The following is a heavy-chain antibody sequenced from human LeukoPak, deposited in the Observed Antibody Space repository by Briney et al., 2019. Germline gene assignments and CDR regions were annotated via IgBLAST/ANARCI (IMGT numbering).Heavy chain of an antibody. CDR1: GGSISSGGYY. Sequence: SQTLSLTCTVSGGSISSGGYYWSWIRQPPGKGLEWIGYIYHSGSTYYNPSLKSRVTISVDRSKNQFSLKLSSVTAADTAVYYCARLGEGRYYDFWSGYSAYNWFDPWGQGTLVTVSS. J-gene: IGHJ5*02. D-gene: IGHD3-3*01. V-gene: IGHV4-30-2*01. CDR2: IYHSGST. CDR3: ARLGEGRYYDFWSGYSAYNWFDP.